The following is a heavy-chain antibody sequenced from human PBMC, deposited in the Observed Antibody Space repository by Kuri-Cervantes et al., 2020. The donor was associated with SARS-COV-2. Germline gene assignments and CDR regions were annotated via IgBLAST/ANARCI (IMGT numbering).Heavy chain of an antibody. V-gene: IGHV1-8*01. J-gene: IGHJ5*02. CDR1: GYTFTSYD. CDR2: MNPNSGNT. CDR3: ARGVGYDFWSGPPFDP. D-gene: IGHD3-3*01. Sequence: ASVKVSCKASGYTFTSYDINWVRQATGQGLEWMGWMNPNSGNTGYAQKFQGRVTMTRNTSISTAYMELSSLRSEDTAVYYCARGVGYDFWSGPPFDPRGQGTLVTVSS.